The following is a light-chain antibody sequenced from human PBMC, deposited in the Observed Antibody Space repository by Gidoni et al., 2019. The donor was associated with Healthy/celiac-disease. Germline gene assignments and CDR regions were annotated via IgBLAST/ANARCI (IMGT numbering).Light chain of an antibody. CDR3: QQYNSYPYT. Sequence: DIQMTQSPSSLSASVGDRVTITCRASQGIRNYLAWFQQKPGEAPKSLIYAASSLHSGVPSKFSGSGSGTDFTLTISSLQPEDFATYYCQQYNSYPYTFGQGTKLHIK. J-gene: IGKJ2*01. CDR1: QGIRNY. V-gene: IGKV1-16*02. CDR2: AAS.